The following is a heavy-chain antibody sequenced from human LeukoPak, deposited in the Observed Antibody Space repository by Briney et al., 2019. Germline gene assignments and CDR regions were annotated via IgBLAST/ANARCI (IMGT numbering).Heavy chain of an antibody. Sequence: GGSLRLSCAASGFIVSSNYMTWVRQAPGKGLEWVSVIQSDGSTYYADSVKGRFIMSRDTSKNTLYLQMNSLRAEDTAVYYCARAPGGDAFDIWGQGTVATVSS. V-gene: IGHV3-66*01. CDR1: GFIVSSNY. CDR2: IQSDGST. CDR3: ARAPGGDAFDI. J-gene: IGHJ3*02.